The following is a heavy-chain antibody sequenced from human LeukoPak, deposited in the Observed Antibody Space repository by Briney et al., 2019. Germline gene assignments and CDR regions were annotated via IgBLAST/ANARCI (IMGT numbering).Heavy chain of an antibody. D-gene: IGHD2/OR15-2a*01. CDR1: GGSISSSNW. V-gene: IGHV4-4*02. Sequence: RSSETLSLTCAVSGGSISSSNWWSWVRQPPGKGLEWIGEIYHSGSTNYNPSLKSRVTISVDKSKNQFSLKLGSVTAADTAVYYCARGRTTSFFYYYYMDVWGKGTTVTVSS. CDR3: ARGRTTSFFYYYYMDV. J-gene: IGHJ6*03. CDR2: IYHSGST.